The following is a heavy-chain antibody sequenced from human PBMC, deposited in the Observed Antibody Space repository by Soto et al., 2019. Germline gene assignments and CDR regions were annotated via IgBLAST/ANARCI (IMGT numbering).Heavy chain of an antibody. CDR2: INAGNGNT. CDR1: GYSFTSHA. Sequence: QVQLVQSGAEVKKPGASVKVSCKASGYSFTSHAMHWVRQALGQRLEWMGWINAGNGNTKYSQKFQGRVTITRDTSASTAYMELSSLRSEDTAVYYCLGYCSGGSCYSRGYWGQGTLVTVSS. CDR3: LGYCSGGSCYSRGY. V-gene: IGHV1-3*01. J-gene: IGHJ4*02. D-gene: IGHD2-15*01.